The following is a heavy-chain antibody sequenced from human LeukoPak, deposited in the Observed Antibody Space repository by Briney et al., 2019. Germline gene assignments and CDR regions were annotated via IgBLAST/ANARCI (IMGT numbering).Heavy chain of an antibody. CDR3: ARVELVEWELLEGEGGPDY. D-gene: IGHD1-26*01. V-gene: IGHV1-18*01. J-gene: IGHJ4*02. CDR1: GYTFSDYG. CDR2: ISAYNGNT. Sequence: ASVKVSCKASGYTFSDYGISWVRQAPGQGLEWMGWISAYNGNTNYAQKLQGRVTMTTDTSTSTAYMELRSLRSDDTAVYYCARVELVEWELLEGEGGPDYWGQGTLVTVSS.